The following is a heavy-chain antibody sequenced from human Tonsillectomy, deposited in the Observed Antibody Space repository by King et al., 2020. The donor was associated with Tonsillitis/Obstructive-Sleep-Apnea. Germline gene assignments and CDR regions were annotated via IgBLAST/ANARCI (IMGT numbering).Heavy chain of an antibody. D-gene: IGHD5-24*01. CDR1: GVTFSSYS. J-gene: IGHJ4*02. CDR2: ISSSSSYI. Sequence: VQLVESGGGLVKPGGSLRLSCAASGVTFSSYSMNWVRQAPGKGLEWVSSISSSSSYIYYADSVKGRFTISRDNAKNSLYLQMNSLRAEDTAVYYCARGSGDGYNSYDYWGQGTLVTVSS. V-gene: IGHV3-21*01. CDR3: ARGSGDGYNSYDY.